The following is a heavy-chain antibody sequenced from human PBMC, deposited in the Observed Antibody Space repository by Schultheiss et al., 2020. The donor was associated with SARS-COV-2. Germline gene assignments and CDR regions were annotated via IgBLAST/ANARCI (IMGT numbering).Heavy chain of an antibody. CDR1: GGSFSGYY. CDR3: ARQWLDPYYYYGMDV. D-gene: IGHD6-19*01. Sequence: SETLSLTCAVYGGSFSGYYWSWIRQPPGKGLEWIGSIYHSGSTYYNPSLKSRVTISVDTSKNQFSLKLSSVTAADTAVYYCARQWLDPYYYYGMDVWGQGTTVTVSS. V-gene: IGHV4-34*01. CDR2: IYHSGST. J-gene: IGHJ6*02.